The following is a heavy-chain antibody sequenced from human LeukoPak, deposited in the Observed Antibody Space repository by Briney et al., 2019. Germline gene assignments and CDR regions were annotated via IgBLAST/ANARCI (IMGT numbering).Heavy chain of an antibody. CDR3: ARAYGSGSDNWFDP. CDR1: GGTFSSYA. V-gene: IGHV1-69*05. Sequence: SVKVSCKASGGTFSSYAISWVRQAPGQGLEWMGGIIPIFGTANYAQKLQGRVTMTTDTSTSTAYMELRSLRSDDTAVYYCARAYGSGSDNWFDPWGQGTLVTVSS. J-gene: IGHJ5*02. D-gene: IGHD3-10*01. CDR2: IIPIFGTA.